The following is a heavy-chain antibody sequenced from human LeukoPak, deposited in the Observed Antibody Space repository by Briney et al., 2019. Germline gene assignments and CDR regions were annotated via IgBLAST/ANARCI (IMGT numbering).Heavy chain of an antibody. CDR2: INPNSGGT. J-gene: IGHJ3*02. CDR3: AREANYGDYRDAFDI. Sequence: ASVKVSCKASGYTFTSYYMHWVRQAPGQGLEWMGWINPNSGGTNYAQKFQGRVTMTRDTSISTAYMELSRLRSDDTAVYYCAREANYGDYRDAFDIWGQGTMVTVSS. CDR1: GYTFTSYY. V-gene: IGHV1-2*02. D-gene: IGHD4-17*01.